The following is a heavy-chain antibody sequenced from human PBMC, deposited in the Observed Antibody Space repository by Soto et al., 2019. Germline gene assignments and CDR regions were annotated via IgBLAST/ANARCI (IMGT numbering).Heavy chain of an antibody. CDR2: ISSSSSYT. CDR3: ARFRGRGNWNYFDY. CDR1: GFTFSDYY. J-gene: IGHJ4*02. V-gene: IGHV3-11*06. D-gene: IGHD1-1*01. Sequence: LRLSCAASGFTFSDYYMSWIRQAPGKGLEWVSYISSSSSYTNYADSVKGRFTISRDNAKNSLYLQMNSLRAEDTAVYYCARFRGRGNWNYFDYWGQGTLVTVSS.